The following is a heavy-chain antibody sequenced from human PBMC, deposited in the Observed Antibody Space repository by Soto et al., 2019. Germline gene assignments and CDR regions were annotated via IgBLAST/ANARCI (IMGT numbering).Heavy chain of an antibody. Sequence: VKVSCKASGGTFSSYAISWVRQAPGQGLEWMGGIIPIFGTANYAQKFQGRVTITADESTSTAYIELSSLRSEDTAVYYCARGSVECSSSPSDYWGQGTLVTVSS. CDR3: ARGSVECSSSPSDY. CDR2: IIPIFGTA. V-gene: IGHV1-69*01. D-gene: IGHD6-6*01. J-gene: IGHJ4*02. CDR1: GGTFSSYA.